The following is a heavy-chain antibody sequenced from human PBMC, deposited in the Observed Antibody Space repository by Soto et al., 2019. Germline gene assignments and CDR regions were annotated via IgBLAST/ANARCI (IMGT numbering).Heavy chain of an antibody. CDR2: IYHSGST. D-gene: IGHD2-2*01. V-gene: IGHV4-30-2*01. CDR3: ARVPDR. Sequence: QLQLQESGSGLVKPSQTLSLTCAVSGGSISSGGYSWSWIRQPPGKGLEWIGYIYHSGSTHYNPSLKLRVTLAVDRSKNQCALKLSSVTAAATAVYYCARVPDRWGQGTLVTVSS. J-gene: IGHJ5*02. CDR1: GGSISSGGYS.